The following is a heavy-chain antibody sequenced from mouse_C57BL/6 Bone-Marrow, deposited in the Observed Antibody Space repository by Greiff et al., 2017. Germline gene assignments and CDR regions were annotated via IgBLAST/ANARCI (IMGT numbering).Heavy chain of an antibody. D-gene: IGHD2-3*01. Sequence: QVQLQQSGPGLVQPSQSLSITCTVSGFSLTSYGVHWVRQSPGKGLEWLGVIWSGGSTDYNAAFISRLSISKDNSKSQVFFKMNSLQADDTAIYYCARFYDGRSWFAYWGQGTLVTVSA. CDR3: ARFYDGRSWFAY. CDR1: GFSLTSYG. V-gene: IGHV2-2*01. J-gene: IGHJ3*01. CDR2: IWSGGST.